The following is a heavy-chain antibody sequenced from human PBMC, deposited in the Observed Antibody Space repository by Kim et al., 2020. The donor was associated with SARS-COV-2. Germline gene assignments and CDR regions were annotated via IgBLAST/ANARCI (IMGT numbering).Heavy chain of an antibody. D-gene: IGHD1-26*01. CDR3: ATPLGAKGLWYYYYGMDV. CDR1: GFTFSSYA. Sequence: GGSLRLSCAASGFTFSSYAMSWVRQAPGKGLEWVSAISGSGGSTYYADSVKGRFTISRDNSKNTLYLQMNSLRAEDTAVYYCATPLGAKGLWYYYYGMDVWGQGTTVTVSS. J-gene: IGHJ6*02. V-gene: IGHV3-23*01. CDR2: ISGSGGST.